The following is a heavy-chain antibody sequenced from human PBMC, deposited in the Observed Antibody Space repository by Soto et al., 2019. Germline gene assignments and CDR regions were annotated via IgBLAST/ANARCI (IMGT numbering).Heavy chain of an antibody. D-gene: IGHD4-17*01. J-gene: IGHJ4*02. V-gene: IGHV1-3*01. Sequence: ASVKVSCKASGYTFANYAIHWVRQAPGQRLEWMGWINAGNGNPKYSQKFQGRVTMTTDTSTSTAYMELRSLRSDDTAVYYCARGDYDFDYWGQGTLVTVSS. CDR1: GYTFANYA. CDR3: ARGDYDFDY. CDR2: INAGNGNP.